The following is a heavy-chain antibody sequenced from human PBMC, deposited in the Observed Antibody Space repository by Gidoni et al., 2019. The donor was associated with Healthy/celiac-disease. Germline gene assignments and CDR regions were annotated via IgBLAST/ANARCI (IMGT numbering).Heavy chain of an antibody. CDR3: AGSSWSYYYYYGMDV. J-gene: IGHJ6*02. CDR1: GVSFSSYY. D-gene: IGHD6-13*01. V-gene: IGHV4-4*07. CDR2: IYTSGST. Sequence: QVQLQESGPGLVKPSETLSLTCPVSGVSFSSYYWSWIRQPAGKGLEWIGRIYTSGSTNYNPSLKSRVTMSVDTSKNQFSLKLSSVTAADTAVYYCAGSSWSYYYYYGMDVWGQGTTVTVSS.